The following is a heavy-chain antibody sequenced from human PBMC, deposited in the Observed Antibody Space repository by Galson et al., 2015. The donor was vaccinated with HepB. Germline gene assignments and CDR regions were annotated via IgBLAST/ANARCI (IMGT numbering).Heavy chain of an antibody. CDR3: ARDLDYGSGSSNWFDP. V-gene: IGHV1-18*04. CDR2: ISAYNGNT. CDR1: GYTLTSYG. Sequence: SVKVSCKASGYTLTSYGISWVRQAPGQGLEWMGWISAYNGNTNYAQKLQGRVTMTTDTSTSTAYMELRSLRSDDTAVYYCARDLDYGSGSSNWFDPWGQGTLVTVSS. D-gene: IGHD3-10*01. J-gene: IGHJ5*02.